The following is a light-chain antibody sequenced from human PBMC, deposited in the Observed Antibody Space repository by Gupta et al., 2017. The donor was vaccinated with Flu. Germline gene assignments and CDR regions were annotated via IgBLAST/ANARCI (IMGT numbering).Light chain of an antibody. CDR2: VAS. J-gene: IGKJ2*01. V-gene: IGKV1-39*01. Sequence: DIQMTQSPSSLSASVGDRVTITCRASQSISTYLNWYQQKPGKAPKLLIYVASTLETGVPSRFSGSGCGTDFTLTISGRQPEDFATYYCQQSYSTLMYTFGQGTKLEIK. CDR1: QSISTY. CDR3: QQSYSTLMYT.